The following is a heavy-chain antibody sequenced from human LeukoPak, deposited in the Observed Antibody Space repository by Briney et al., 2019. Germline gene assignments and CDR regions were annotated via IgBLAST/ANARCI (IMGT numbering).Heavy chain of an antibody. CDR3: ARAGKERYFDWLLSDDAFDI. D-gene: IGHD3-9*01. CDR2: IIPIFGTA. J-gene: IGHJ3*02. Sequence: ASVKVSCKASGGTFSSYAISWVRQAPGQGLEWMGGIIPIFGTANYAQKFQGRVTITADESTSTAYMELSSLRSEDTAVYYCARAGKERYFDWLLSDDAFDIWGQGTMVTVSS. V-gene: IGHV1-69*13. CDR1: GGTFSSYA.